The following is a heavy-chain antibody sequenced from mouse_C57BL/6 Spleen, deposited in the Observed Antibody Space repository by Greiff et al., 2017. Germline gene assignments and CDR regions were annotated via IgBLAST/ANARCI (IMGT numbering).Heavy chain of an antibody. CDR3: ARGTGNYFDY. CDR2: IYPGSGST. J-gene: IGHJ2*01. CDR1: GYTFTSYW. Sequence: QVQLQPGAELVKPGASVKMSCKASGYTFTSYWITWVKQRPGQGLEWIGDIYPGSGSTNYNEKFKSKATLTVDTSSSTAYMQLSSLTSEDSAVYYCARGTGNYFDYWGQGTTLTVSS. V-gene: IGHV1-55*01. D-gene: IGHD4-1*01.